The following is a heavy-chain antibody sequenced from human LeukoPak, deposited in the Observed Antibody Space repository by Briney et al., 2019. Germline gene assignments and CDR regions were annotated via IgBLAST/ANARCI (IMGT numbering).Heavy chain of an antibody. Sequence: PSETLSLTCTVSGGSISSSSYYWGWIRQPSGKGLEWIGSIYYSGSTYYNPSLKSRVTISVDTSKNQFSLKLSSVTAADTAVYYCARSGSYYYFDYWGQGTLVTVSS. CDR3: ARSGSYYYFDY. J-gene: IGHJ4*02. CDR2: IYYSGST. CDR1: GGSISSSSYY. V-gene: IGHV4-39*01. D-gene: IGHD1-26*01.